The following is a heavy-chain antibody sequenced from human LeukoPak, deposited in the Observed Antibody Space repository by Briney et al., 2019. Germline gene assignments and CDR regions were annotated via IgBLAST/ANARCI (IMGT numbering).Heavy chain of an antibody. CDR1: GGSISSSSYY. CDR3: ARLDYGGYYFDY. D-gene: IGHD4-17*01. V-gene: IGHV4-39*01. J-gene: IGHJ4*02. Sequence: SETLSLTYTVSGGSISSSSYYWGWIRQPPGKGLEWIGNIYYSGSTYYNPSLTSRVTISVDTSKNQFSLKLSSVTAADTAVYYCARLDYGGYYFDYWGQGTLVTVSS. CDR2: IYYSGST.